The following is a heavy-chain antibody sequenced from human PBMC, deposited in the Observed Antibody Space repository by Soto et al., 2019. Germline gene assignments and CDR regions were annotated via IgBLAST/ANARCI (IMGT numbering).Heavy chain of an antibody. Sequence: PGGSLRLSCAASGFTFSSYGMHWVRQAPGKGLEWVAVIWYDGSNKYYADSGKGRFTISRDNSKNTLYLQMNSLRAEDTAVYYCARDLGHYGSGSYFDYWGQGTLVTVSS. CDR3: ARDLGHYGSGSYFDY. CDR1: GFTFSSYG. V-gene: IGHV3-33*01. D-gene: IGHD3-10*01. CDR2: IWYDGSNK. J-gene: IGHJ4*02.